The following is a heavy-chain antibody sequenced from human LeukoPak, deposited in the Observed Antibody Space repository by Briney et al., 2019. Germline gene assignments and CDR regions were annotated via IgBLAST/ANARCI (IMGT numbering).Heavy chain of an antibody. D-gene: IGHD3-16*01. CDR2: IIPILGIA. Sequence: GASVKVSCKASGGTFSSYAISWVRQAPGQGLEWMGRIIPILGIANYAQKFQGRVTITADKSTSTAYMELSSLRSEDTAVYYCAGQTKGALGVYNWFDPWGQGTLVTVSS. CDR1: GGTFSSYA. V-gene: IGHV1-69*04. CDR3: AGQTKGALGVYNWFDP. J-gene: IGHJ5*02.